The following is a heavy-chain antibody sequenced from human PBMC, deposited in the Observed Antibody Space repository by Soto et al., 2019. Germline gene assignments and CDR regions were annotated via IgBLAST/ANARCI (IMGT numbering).Heavy chain of an antibody. Sequence: LRLSCAASGFTFSSYGMHWVRQAPGKGLEWVAVIWYDGSNKYYADSVKGRFTISGDNSKNTLYLQMNSLRAEDTAVYYCARAPRFLEWLFTDYYYGMDAWGQGTTVTVSS. D-gene: IGHD3-3*01. V-gene: IGHV3-33*01. CDR2: IWYDGSNK. J-gene: IGHJ6*02. CDR1: GFTFSSYG. CDR3: ARAPRFLEWLFTDYYYGMDA.